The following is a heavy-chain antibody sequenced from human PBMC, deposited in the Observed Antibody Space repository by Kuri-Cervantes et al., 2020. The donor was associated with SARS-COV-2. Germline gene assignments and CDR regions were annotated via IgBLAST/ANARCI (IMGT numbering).Heavy chain of an antibody. J-gene: IGHJ3*02. CDR3: ARLSAAAGTKLGAFDI. CDR1: GGSISSHY. V-gene: IGHV4-59*11. CDR2: IYYSGST. Sequence: SETLSLTCTVSGGSISSHYWSWIRQPPGKGLEWIGYIYYSGSTNYNPSLKSRVTISVDTSKNQFSLKLSSVTAADTAVYYCARLSAAAGTKLGAFDIWGQGTMVTVSS. D-gene: IGHD6-13*01.